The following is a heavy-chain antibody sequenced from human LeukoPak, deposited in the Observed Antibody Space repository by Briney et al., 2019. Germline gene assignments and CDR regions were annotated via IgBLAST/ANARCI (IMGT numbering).Heavy chain of an antibody. D-gene: IGHD4-11*01. J-gene: IGHJ5*02. Sequence: SETLSLTCAVYGGSFSGYYWSWIRQPPGKGLEWIGEINHSGSTNYNPSLKSRVTISVDTSKNQFSLKLSSVTAADTAVYCCARVRNYSTAVDPWGQGTLVTVSS. CDR3: ARVRNYSTAVDP. CDR2: INHSGST. V-gene: IGHV4-34*01. CDR1: GGSFSGYY.